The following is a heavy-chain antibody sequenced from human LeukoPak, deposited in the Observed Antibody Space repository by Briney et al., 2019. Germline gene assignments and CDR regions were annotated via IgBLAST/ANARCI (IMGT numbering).Heavy chain of an antibody. CDR1: GGSISSSSYY. CDR2: IYYSGST. V-gene: IGHV4-39*01. J-gene: IGHJ3*02. Sequence: PLETLSLTCTVSGGSISSSSYYWGWIRQPPGKGLEWIGSIYYSGSTYYNPSLKSRVTISVDTSKNQFSLKLSSVTAADTAVYYCARSRLNSDAFDIWGQGTMVTVSS. D-gene: IGHD2/OR15-2a*01. CDR3: ARSRLNSDAFDI.